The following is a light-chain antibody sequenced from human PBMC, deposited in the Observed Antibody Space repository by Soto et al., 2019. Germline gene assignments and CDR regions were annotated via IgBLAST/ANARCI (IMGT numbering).Light chain of an antibody. Sequence: EIVMTQSPATLSVSPGERATLSCRASQTLYNNLAWYQQKLGQAPRLLIYGASARATDIPARFSGSGSGTEFTLTISGLQSEDFAIYYCQQYSDWPLTFGGGIKVEIK. CDR3: QQYSDWPLT. CDR2: GAS. J-gene: IGKJ4*01. CDR1: QTLYNN. V-gene: IGKV3-15*01.